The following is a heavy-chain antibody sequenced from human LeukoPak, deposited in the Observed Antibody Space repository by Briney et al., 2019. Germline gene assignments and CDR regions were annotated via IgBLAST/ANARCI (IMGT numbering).Heavy chain of an antibody. J-gene: IGHJ4*02. CDR1: GGSISSGDYY. Sequence: SETLSLTCTVSGGSISSGDYYWSWIRQPPGKGLEWIRYIYYSGSTYYNPSLKSRVTISVDTSKNQFSLKLSSVTAADTAVYYCARGAVPAAISLWGQGTLVTVSS. V-gene: IGHV4-30-4*01. CDR3: ARGAVPAAISL. D-gene: IGHD2-2*01. CDR2: IYYSGST.